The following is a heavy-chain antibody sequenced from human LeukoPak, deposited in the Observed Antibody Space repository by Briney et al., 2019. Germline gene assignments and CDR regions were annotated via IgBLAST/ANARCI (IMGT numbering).Heavy chain of an antibody. CDR3: VRGGGGNSRDVFDL. Sequence: GGALRLSCAASRFVFSDYYMSWIGQAPGKGREGVSYISASGNAIYYTNSVKGRFTISRDNAKNSLALQMNSLRVDDTAIYYCVRGGGGNSRDVFDLWGQGTMVTVAS. CDR1: RFVFSDYY. CDR2: ISASGNAI. D-gene: IGHD4-23*01. J-gene: IGHJ3*01. V-gene: IGHV3-11*01.